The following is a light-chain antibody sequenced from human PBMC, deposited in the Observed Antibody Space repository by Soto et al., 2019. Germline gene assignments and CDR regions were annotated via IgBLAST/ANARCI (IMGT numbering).Light chain of an antibody. V-gene: IGLV2-14*03. Sequence: QSVLTQPASLSGSPGQSITISCTGTDSDIGGYKYVSWYQQHPGKAPKLLIYDVTHRPSGVSGRFSGSKSGNTASLTISWLQSEDEADYYCSSSTSIIVKFGGGTKLTVL. CDR2: DVT. CDR3: SSSTSIIVK. CDR1: DSDIGGYKY. J-gene: IGLJ3*02.